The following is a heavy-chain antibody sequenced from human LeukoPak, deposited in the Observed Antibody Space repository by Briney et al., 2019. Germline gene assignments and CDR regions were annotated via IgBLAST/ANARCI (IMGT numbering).Heavy chain of an antibody. CDR1: GFSLSTSGVG. Sequence: SGPTLVKPTQTITLTCTFSGFSLSTSGVGVGWIRQPPGKALEWLALIYCDDDKRYSPSLKSRLTITKDTSKNQVVLTMTNMDPVDTATYYCARTLVDYVWGSYRYTGFDYWGQGTLVTVSS. D-gene: IGHD3-16*02. J-gene: IGHJ4*02. CDR2: IYCDDDK. V-gene: IGHV2-5*02. CDR3: ARTLVDYVWGSYRYTGFDY.